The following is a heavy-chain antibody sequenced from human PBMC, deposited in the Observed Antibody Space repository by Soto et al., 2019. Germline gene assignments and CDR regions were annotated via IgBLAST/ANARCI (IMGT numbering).Heavy chain of an antibody. Sequence: QVQLQESGPGLVRPSETLSLTCSVSGGSISRYYWSWIRQPPGKGLEWIGYIHYSGSTNYNPSLKSRVTISGDTSKNHLSLKLSSVTAADTAVYYCARYIDYDSSGYPTELDFWGQGTLVTVSS. CDR2: IHYSGST. J-gene: IGHJ4*02. D-gene: IGHD3-22*01. CDR1: GGSISRYY. V-gene: IGHV4-59*01. CDR3: ARYIDYDSSGYPTELDF.